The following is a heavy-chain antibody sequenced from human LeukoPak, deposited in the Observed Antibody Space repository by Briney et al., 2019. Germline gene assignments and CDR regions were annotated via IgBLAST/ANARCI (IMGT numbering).Heavy chain of an antibody. Sequence: SETLSLTCSVSGGSIRSYYWSWIRQPPGKGLEWIGYIYYSGSTNYNPSLKSRVTISVDTSKNQFSLKLSSVTAADTAVYYCATMVQGVHTYFGSWGQGNLVAVFS. D-gene: IGHD3-10*01. CDR1: GGSIRSYY. V-gene: IGHV4-59*01. CDR2: IYYSGST. J-gene: IGHJ4*02. CDR3: ATMVQGVHTYFGS.